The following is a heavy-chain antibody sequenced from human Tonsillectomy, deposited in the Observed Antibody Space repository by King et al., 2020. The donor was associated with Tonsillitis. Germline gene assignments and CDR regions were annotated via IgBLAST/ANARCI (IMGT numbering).Heavy chain of an antibody. V-gene: IGHV3-21*01. CDR1: GFTFSSYS. CDR3: ARDLGTSVASYFDY. CDR2: ISSSSSYI. J-gene: IGHJ4*01. Sequence: QLVQSGGGLVKPGGSLRLSCAASGFTFSSYSMNWVRQAPGKGLEWGSSISSSSSYIYYVDSVKGRFTISRDNAKNSLYLQMNSLRAEDTAVYYCARDLGTSVASYFDYWGHGNLFTVSS. D-gene: IGHD5-12*01.